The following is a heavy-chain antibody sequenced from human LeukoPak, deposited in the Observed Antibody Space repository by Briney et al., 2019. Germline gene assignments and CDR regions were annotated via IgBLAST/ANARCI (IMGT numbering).Heavy chain of an antibody. Sequence: GGSLRLSCAASGFTFSSYAMSWVRQAPGKGLEWVSAISGSGGSTYYADSVKGRFTISRDNSKNTLYLQMNSLRAEDTAVYYWAKGQSGSYVGAFDYWGQGTLVTVYS. CDR3: AKGQSGSYVGAFDY. D-gene: IGHD1-26*01. J-gene: IGHJ4*02. CDR2: ISGSGGST. V-gene: IGHV3-23*01. CDR1: GFTFSSYA.